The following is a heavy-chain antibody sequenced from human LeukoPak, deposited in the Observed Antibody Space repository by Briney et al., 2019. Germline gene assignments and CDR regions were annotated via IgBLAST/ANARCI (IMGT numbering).Heavy chain of an antibody. CDR2: INAGNGNT. Sequence: ASVTVSCTASGYTFTSYAMHWVRQAPGQRLEWMGWINAGNGNTKYSQKFQGRVTITRDTSASTAYMELSSLRSEDTAVYYCAREYYYGSGSYYNGIRYWGQGTLVTVSS. V-gene: IGHV1-3*01. J-gene: IGHJ4*02. CDR3: AREYYYGSGSYYNGIRY. CDR1: GYTFTSYA. D-gene: IGHD3-10*01.